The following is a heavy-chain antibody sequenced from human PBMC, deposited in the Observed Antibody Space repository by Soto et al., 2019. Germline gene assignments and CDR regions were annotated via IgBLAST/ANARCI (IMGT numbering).Heavy chain of an antibody. CDR3: ARDDGGSPYWFDP. Sequence: QVQLVQSGAEVKKPGASVKVSCKASGYTFTSYGISWVRQAPGQGLEWMGWISAYNGNTNYAQKLQGRVTMTTDTSPSTAYMERRSLRSDDTAVYYGARDDGGSPYWFDPWGQGTLVTVSS. CDR2: ISAYNGNT. J-gene: IGHJ5*02. D-gene: IGHD3-16*01. CDR1: GYTFTSYG. V-gene: IGHV1-18*01.